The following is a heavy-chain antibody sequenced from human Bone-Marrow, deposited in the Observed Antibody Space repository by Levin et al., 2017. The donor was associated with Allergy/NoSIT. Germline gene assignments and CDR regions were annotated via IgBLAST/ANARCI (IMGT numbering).Heavy chain of an antibody. Sequence: RSGGSLRLSCVGSGFTLSNYAMFWVRQAPGRGLEWVSSITGSAANIYYRDSVKGRFTISRDSSRNTLYLQMNSLRAEDTAVYYCARDPNGDYIGAFDFWGQGTMVTVSS. J-gene: IGHJ3*01. CDR2: ITGSAANI. CDR1: GFTLSNYA. V-gene: IGHV3-23*01. CDR3: ARDPNGDYIGAFDF. D-gene: IGHD4-17*01.